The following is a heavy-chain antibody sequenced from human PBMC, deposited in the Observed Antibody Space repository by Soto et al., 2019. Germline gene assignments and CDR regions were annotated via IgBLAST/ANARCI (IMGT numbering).Heavy chain of an antibody. V-gene: IGHV4-31*03. Sequence: QVQLQESGPGLVKPSQTLSLTCTVSGGSISSGGYYWSWIRQHPGKGLEWIGYIYYRGSTYYNPSLKSRVTISVDTSKNQFSLQLSSVTGADTAVYYCARDRVLWFGDTSLGYFDLWGRGTLVTVSS. J-gene: IGHJ2*01. CDR1: GGSISSGGYY. CDR2: IYYRGST. CDR3: ARDRVLWFGDTSLGYFDL. D-gene: IGHD3-10*01.